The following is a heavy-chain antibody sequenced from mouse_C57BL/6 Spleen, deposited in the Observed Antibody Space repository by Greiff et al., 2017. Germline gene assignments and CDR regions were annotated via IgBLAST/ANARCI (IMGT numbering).Heavy chain of an antibody. Sequence: VKLVESGAELMKPGASVKLSCKATGYTFTGYWIEWVKQRPGHGLEWIGEILPGSGSTNYNEKFKGKATFTADTSSNTAYMQLSSLKPEDSAIYYCARMGYYYGSRGDYWGKGTTLTVSS. V-gene: IGHV1-9*01. D-gene: IGHD1-1*01. CDR3: ARMGYYYGSRGDY. CDR1: GYTFTGYW. CDR2: ILPGSGST. J-gene: IGHJ2*01.